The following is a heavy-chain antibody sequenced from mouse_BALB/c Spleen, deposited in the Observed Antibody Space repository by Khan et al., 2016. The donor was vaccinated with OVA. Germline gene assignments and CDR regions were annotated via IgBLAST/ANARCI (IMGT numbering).Heavy chain of an antibody. CDR3: VRSASYGDYVGAWFAY. V-gene: IGHV1-37*01. CDR1: GYSFTGYT. J-gene: IGHJ3*01. Sequence: EVQLQQSGPELVKPGASMKMSCKASGYSFTGYTMNWVKQSRVKNLEWIGLINPYNGGTAYNQKFGGKATLTVDNSSNTAYMQLLSLTSEDTAVYYCVRSASYGDYVGAWFAYWGQGTLVTVSA. D-gene: IGHD2-13*01. CDR2: INPYNGGT.